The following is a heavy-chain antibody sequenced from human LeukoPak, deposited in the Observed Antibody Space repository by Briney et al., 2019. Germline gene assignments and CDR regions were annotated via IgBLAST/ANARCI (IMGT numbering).Heavy chain of an antibody. CDR2: ISGSGGST. CDR1: GFAFSSYA. Sequence: PGGSLRLSSAASGFAFSSYAMSCVRQAPGKGLEWVSAISGSGGSTYYADSGKGRFTISRDNSKNTRYLQMNSLRAEDTAVYYCAKDGAEPLRRNCFDPWGQGTLVTVSS. J-gene: IGHJ5*02. CDR3: AKDGAEPLRRNCFDP. V-gene: IGHV3-23*01. D-gene: IGHD1-14*01.